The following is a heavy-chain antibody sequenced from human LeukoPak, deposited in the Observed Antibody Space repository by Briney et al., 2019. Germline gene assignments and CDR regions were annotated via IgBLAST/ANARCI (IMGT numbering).Heavy chain of an antibody. CDR2: IYHSGST. Sequence: SETRSLTCAVSGGSISSSNWWSWVRQPPGKGLEWIGEIYHSGSTNYNPSLKSRVTMSVDTSKNQFSLKLSSVTAADTAVYYCAKSVQSYSSSWLTLDYWGQGTLVTVSS. D-gene: IGHD6-13*01. CDR1: GGSISSSNW. V-gene: IGHV4-4*02. CDR3: AKSVQSYSSSWLTLDY. J-gene: IGHJ4*02.